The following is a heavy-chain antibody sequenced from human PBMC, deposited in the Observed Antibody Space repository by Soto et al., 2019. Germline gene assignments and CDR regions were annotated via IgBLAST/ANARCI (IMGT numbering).Heavy chain of an antibody. Sequence: SETLSLTCTVSGGSISSYYWSWIRQPPGKGLEWIGYIYYSGSTNYNPSLKSRVTISVDTSKNQFSLKLSSVTAADTAVYYCAGGSGWYFVDFDYWGQGTLVTVSS. D-gene: IGHD6-19*01. CDR2: IYYSGST. CDR1: GGSISSYY. J-gene: IGHJ4*02. V-gene: IGHV4-59*01. CDR3: AGGSGWYFVDFDY.